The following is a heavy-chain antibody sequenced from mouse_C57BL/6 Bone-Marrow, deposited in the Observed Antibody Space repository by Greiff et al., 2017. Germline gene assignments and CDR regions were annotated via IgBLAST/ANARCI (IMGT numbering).Heavy chain of an antibody. D-gene: IGHD6-1*01. CDR1: GYTFTSYW. Sequence: QVHVKQPGAELVKPGASVKVSCKASGYTFTSYWMHWVKQRPGQGLEWIGRIHPSDSDTNYNQKFKGKATLTVDKSSSTAYMQLSSLTSEDSAVYYCAMLPGRVATGAMDYWGQGTSVTVSS. V-gene: IGHV1-74*01. J-gene: IGHJ4*01. CDR3: AMLPGRVATGAMDY. CDR2: IHPSDSDT.